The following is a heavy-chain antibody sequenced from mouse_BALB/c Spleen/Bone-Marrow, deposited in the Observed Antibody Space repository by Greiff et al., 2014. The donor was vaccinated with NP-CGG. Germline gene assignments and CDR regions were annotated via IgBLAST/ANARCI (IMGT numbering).Heavy chain of an antibody. CDR2: IDPANGNT. D-gene: IGHD1-1*01. CDR1: GFNIKDTY. J-gene: IGHJ3*01. Sequence: VQLQQPGAELVKPGASVKLSCTASGFNIKDTYMHWVKQRPEQGLEWIGRIDPANGNTKYDLKFQGKATITADTSSNTAYLQLSSLTSEDTAVYYCASYYDGSSSFAYWGQGTLVTVSA. CDR3: ASYYDGSSSFAY. V-gene: IGHV14-3*02.